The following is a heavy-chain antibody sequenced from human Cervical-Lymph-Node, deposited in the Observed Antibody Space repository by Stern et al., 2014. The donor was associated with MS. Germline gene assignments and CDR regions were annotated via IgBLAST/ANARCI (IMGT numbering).Heavy chain of an antibody. D-gene: IGHD3-22*01. V-gene: IGHV3-30*18. CDR1: GFTFRSYA. CDR2: ISYDGTSE. Sequence: VQLEESGGGVVQPGRSLRLSCAASGFTFRSYAMHWVRQAPGKALEWVAVISYDGTSEYYADSVKGRFSIPTDNINNTLYMHMNRLQTEDTALYYCAKDRAMIDVRTTYRGRYGLDVWGQGTTVTVSS. CDR3: AKDRAMIDVRTTYRGRYGLDV. J-gene: IGHJ6*02.